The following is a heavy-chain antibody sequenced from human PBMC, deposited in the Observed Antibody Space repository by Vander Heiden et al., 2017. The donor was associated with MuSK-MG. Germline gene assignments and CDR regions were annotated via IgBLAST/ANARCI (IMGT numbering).Heavy chain of an antibody. J-gene: IGHJ3*02. CDR1: GYTFTSYD. CDR3: ASLRSSGDYYEDAFDI. D-gene: IGHD3-22*01. V-gene: IGHV1-8*01. Sequence: QVQLVQSGAEVKKPGASVKVSCKASGYTFTSYDINWVRQATGQGLEWMGWMNPNSGNTGYAQKFQGRVTMTRNTSISTAYMELSSLRSEDTAVYYCASLRSSGDYYEDAFDIWGQGTMVTVS. CDR2: MNPNSGNT.